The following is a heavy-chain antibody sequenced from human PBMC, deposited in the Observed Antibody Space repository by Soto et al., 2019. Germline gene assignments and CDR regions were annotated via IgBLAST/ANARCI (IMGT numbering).Heavy chain of an antibody. J-gene: IGHJ4*02. V-gene: IGHV3-53*01. CDR1: GFTVSSNY. Sequence: GGSLRLSCAASGFTVSSNYMSWVRQAPGKGLEWVSVIYSGGSTYYADSVKGRFTISRDNPKNTLYLQMNSLRAEDTAVYYCARAEKRITYDYWGQGTLVTVSS. CDR2: IYSGGST. D-gene: IGHD3-10*01. CDR3: ARAEKRITYDY.